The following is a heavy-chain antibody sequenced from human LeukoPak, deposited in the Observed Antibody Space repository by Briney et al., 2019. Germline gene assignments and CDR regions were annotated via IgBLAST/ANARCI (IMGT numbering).Heavy chain of an antibody. J-gene: IGHJ4*02. CDR3: ARGPPTPYEIRGSAYDYGDY. CDR1: GGTFSSYA. Sequence: ASVKVSCKASGGTFSSYAISWVRQAPGQGLEWMGRIIPIFGIANYAQKFQGRVTITADKSTSTAYMELSSLRSEDTAVYYCARGPPTPYEIRGSAYDYGDYWGQGIQVTVSS. D-gene: IGHD5-12*01. CDR2: IIPIFGIA. V-gene: IGHV1-69*04.